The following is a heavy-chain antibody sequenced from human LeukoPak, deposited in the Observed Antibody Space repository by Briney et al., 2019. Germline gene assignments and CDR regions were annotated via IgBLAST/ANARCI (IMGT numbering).Heavy chain of an antibody. Sequence: GGSLRLSCVASGFTFSTLAMSWVRQAPGKGLEWVSDISGSGEITDYADSVKGRFTISRDNSKNTVYLQMNSLRAEDTALYYCAKDAVDALDYWGQGTLVTVSS. D-gene: IGHD4-23*01. V-gene: IGHV3-23*01. CDR2: ISGSGEIT. CDR1: GFTFSTLA. J-gene: IGHJ4*02. CDR3: AKDAVDALDY.